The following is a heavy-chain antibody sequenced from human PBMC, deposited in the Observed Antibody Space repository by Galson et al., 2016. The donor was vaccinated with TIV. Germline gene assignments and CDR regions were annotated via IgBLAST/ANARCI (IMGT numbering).Heavy chain of an antibody. CDR3: SRGAFEP. J-gene: IGHJ5*02. Sequence: SLRLSCAGSGFTFGDYAMTWLRQAPGKGLEWVGFIRRGAHGGTAEYAASAKGRFTISRDDSKSVDYLEMNSLKKEDTAVYYCSRGAFEPWGRGTLAIVSS. V-gene: IGHV3-49*03. CDR1: GFTFGDYA. CDR2: IRRGAHGGTA. D-gene: IGHD3-3*02.